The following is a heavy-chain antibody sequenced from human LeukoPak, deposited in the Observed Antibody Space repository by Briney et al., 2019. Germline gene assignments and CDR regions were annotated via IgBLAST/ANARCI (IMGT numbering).Heavy chain of an antibody. CDR2: INHSGST. D-gene: IGHD3-10*01. J-gene: IGHJ3*02. V-gene: IGHV4-34*01. CDR1: GGSFSGYY. Sequence: PSETLSLTCAVYGGSFSGYYWSWIRQPPGKGLEWIGEINHSGSTNYNPSLKSRVTISVDTSKNQFSLKLSSVTAADTAVYYCAILWFGEAHAFDIWGQGTMVTVSS. CDR3: AILWFGEAHAFDI.